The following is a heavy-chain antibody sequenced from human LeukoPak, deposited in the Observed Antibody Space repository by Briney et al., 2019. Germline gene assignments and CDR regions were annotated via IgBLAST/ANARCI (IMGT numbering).Heavy chain of an antibody. J-gene: IGHJ6*03. D-gene: IGHD3-3*01. Sequence: GSLRLSCTASGFTFGEYAMSWVRQAPGKGLEWVGFIRSKAYGGTTEYAASVKGRFTISRDDSKSIAYLQMNSLKTEDTAVYYCTRDLITIFGVVAPTYYYYMDVWGKGTTVTVSS. CDR3: TRDLITIFGVVAPTYYYYMDV. V-gene: IGHV3-49*04. CDR1: GFTFGEYA. CDR2: IRSKAYGGTT.